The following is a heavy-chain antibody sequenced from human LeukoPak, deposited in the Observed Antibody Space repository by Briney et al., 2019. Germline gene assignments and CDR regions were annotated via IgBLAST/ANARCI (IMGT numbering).Heavy chain of an antibody. CDR1: GFTFSSYG. Sequence: GGSLRLSCAASGFTFSSYGMHWVRQAPGKGLEWVAFIRYDGSNKYYADSVKGRFTISRDNSKNTLYLQMNSLRAEDTAVYYCAKDRITFGGVIVPPDYWGRGTLVTVSS. D-gene: IGHD3-16*02. J-gene: IGHJ4*02. CDR2: IRYDGSNK. CDR3: AKDRITFGGVIVPPDY. V-gene: IGHV3-30*02.